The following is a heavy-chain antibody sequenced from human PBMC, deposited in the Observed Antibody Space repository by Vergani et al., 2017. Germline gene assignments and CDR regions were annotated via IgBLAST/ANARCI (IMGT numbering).Heavy chain of an antibody. V-gene: IGHV3-33*01. J-gene: IGHJ4*02. CDR2: IWYDGSNK. Sequence: QVQLVESGGGVVQPGRSLRLSCAASGFTFSSYGMHWVRQAPGKGLEWVAVIWYDGSNKYYADSVKGRFTISRDNSKNTLYLQMNSLRAEDTAVYYCASLGYCSSTSCFGDDWGQGTLVTVSS. CDR1: GFTFSSYG. CDR3: ASLGYCSSTSCFGDD. D-gene: IGHD2-2*01.